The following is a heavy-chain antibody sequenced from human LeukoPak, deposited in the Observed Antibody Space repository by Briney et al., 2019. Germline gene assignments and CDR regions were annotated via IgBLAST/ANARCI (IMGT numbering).Heavy chain of an antibody. CDR2: ITNSGNSK. CDR1: EFTFSSYS. J-gene: IGHJ4*02. V-gene: IGHV3-21*05. D-gene: IGHD3-3*01. CDR3: ARDVSTPSYYDFWSGYFREPFDY. Sequence: GSLRLSCAASEFTFSSYSMNWVRQAPGKGLEWVSYITNSGNSKSYADSVKGRFTISRDNAKNSLYLQMNSLRAEDTAVYYCARDVSTPSYYDFWSGYFREPFDYWGQGTLVTVSS.